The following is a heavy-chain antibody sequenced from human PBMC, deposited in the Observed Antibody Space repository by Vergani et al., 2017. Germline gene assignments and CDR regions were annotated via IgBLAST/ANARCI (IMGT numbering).Heavy chain of an antibody. CDR3: ARRIAASAFDY. CDR1: GGSISSSSYY. J-gene: IGHJ4*02. CDR2: IYCSGST. V-gene: IGHV4-39*01. D-gene: IGHD6-13*01. Sequence: QLQLQESGPGLVKPSETLSLTCTVSGGSISSSSYYWGWIRQPPGKGLEWIGSIYCSGSTYYNPSLKSRVTISVDTSKNQFSLKLSSVTAADTAVYYCARRIAASAFDYWGQGTLVTVSS.